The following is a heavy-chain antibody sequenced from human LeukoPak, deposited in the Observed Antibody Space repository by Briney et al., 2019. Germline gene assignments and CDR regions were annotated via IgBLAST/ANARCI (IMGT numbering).Heavy chain of an antibody. Sequence: ASVKVSCKASGGTFSSYAISWVRQAPGQGLEWMGGIIPIFGTANYAQKFQGRVTITADESTSTAYMELSSLRSEDTAVYYCARTYGSGSYYHNNWFDPWGQGTLVTVSS. V-gene: IGHV1-69*13. CDR1: GGTFSSYA. CDR3: ARTYGSGSYYHNNWFDP. J-gene: IGHJ5*02. D-gene: IGHD3-10*01. CDR2: IIPIFGTA.